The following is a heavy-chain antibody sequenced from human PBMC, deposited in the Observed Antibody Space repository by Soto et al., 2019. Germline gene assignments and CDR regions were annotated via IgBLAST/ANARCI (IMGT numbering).Heavy chain of an antibody. D-gene: IGHD3-22*01. CDR2: IYTSGST. Sequence: PSETLSLICTVSGGSISSYYWSWIRQPAGKGLEWIGRIYTSGSTNYNPSLKSRVTMSVDTSKNQFSLKLSSVTAADTAVYYCARHKTTMLTVVSAFDPWGQGTRVTVSS. CDR1: GGSISSYY. V-gene: IGHV4-4*07. J-gene: IGHJ5*02. CDR3: ARHKTTMLTVVSAFDP.